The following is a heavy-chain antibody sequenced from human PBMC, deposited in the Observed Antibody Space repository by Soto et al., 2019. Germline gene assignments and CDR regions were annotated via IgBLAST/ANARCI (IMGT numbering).Heavy chain of an antibody. V-gene: IGHV1-69*13. J-gene: IGHJ4*02. CDR1: GGTFRSYA. D-gene: IGHD3-16*02. Sequence: ASVKVSCKASGGTFRSYAISWVRQAPGQGPEWMGGIIPLFGTTNYAPKLQGRVTITADESASTAYMELGSLRSEDTAVYYCASNNRASYHFDYWGQGTQVTAPQ. CDR2: IIPLFGTT. CDR3: ASNNRASYHFDY.